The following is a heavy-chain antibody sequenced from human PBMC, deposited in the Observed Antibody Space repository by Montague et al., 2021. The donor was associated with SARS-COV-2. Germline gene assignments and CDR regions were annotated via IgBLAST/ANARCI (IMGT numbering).Heavy chain of an antibody. CDR1: GLTFSSYS. J-gene: IGHJ4*02. V-gene: IGHV3-21*01. CDR3: ARDDFRIAAAVFDY. D-gene: IGHD6-13*01. CDR2: ISSSSYI. Sequence: SLRLSCAASGLTFSSYSMNWVRQAPGKGLEWVSSISSSSYIYYADSVKGRFTISRDNAKNSLYLQMNSLRAEDTAVYYCARDDFRIAAAVFDYWGQGTLVTVSS.